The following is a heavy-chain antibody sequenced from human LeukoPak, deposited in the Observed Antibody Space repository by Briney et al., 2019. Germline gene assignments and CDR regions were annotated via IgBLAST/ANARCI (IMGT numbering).Heavy chain of an antibody. D-gene: IGHD6-13*01. V-gene: IGHV1-2*02. CDR1: GYTFTGYY. CDR2: INPNSGGT. CDR3: ARGAYSSSWYWFDP. Sequence: ASVKVSCEASGYTFTGYYMHWVRQAPGQGLEWMGWINPNSGGTNYAQKFQGRVTMTRDTSISTAYMELSRLRSDDTAVYYCARGAYSSSWYWFDPWGQGTLVTVSS. J-gene: IGHJ5*02.